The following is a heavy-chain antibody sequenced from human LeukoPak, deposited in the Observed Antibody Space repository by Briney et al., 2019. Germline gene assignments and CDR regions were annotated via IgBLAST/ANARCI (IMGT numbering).Heavy chain of an antibody. CDR3: ASFAYYYYYMDV. Sequence: PSETLSLTCTVSGGSISSYYWSWIRQPPGKGLEWIGYIYYSGSTNYNPSLKSRVTISVDTSKNQFSLKLSSVTAADTAVYYCASFAYYYYYMDVWGKGTTVTVS. CDR1: GGSISSYY. CDR2: IYYSGST. J-gene: IGHJ6*03. V-gene: IGHV4-59*01.